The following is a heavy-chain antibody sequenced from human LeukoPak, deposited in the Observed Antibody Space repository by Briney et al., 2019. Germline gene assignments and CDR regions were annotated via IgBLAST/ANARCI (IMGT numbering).Heavy chain of an antibody. D-gene: IGHD3-3*01. V-gene: IGHV4-39*07. Sequence: SETLSLTCTVSGGSISSSSYYWGWIRQPPGKGLEWIGSIYYSGSTYYNPSLKSRVTISIDTSRNQFSLKLRSVTAADTAVYYCAKLDSPPEINFWSGFYTNWGQGTLVTVSS. CDR2: IYYSGST. CDR3: AKLDSPPEINFWSGFYTN. CDR1: GGSISSSSYY. J-gene: IGHJ4*02.